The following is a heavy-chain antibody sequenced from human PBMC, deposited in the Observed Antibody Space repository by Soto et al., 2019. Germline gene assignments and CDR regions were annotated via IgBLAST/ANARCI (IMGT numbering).Heavy chain of an antibody. Sequence: QVQLQESGPGLVKPSETLSLTCTVSGGSVSSGSYYWSWIRQPPGKELEWIGYIYYSGSTNYNPSRKSRVTISVETSKNQFTLKLSSVTAADTAVYYCARGGAIQLWWDWGQGTLVTVSS. CDR1: GGSVSSGSYY. CDR2: IYYSGST. D-gene: IGHD5-18*01. V-gene: IGHV4-61*01. J-gene: IGHJ4*02. CDR3: ARGGAIQLWWD.